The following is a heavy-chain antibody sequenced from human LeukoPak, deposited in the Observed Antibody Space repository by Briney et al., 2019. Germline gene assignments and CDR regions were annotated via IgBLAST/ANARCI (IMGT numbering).Heavy chain of an antibody. CDR1: GGTFSRLA. Sequence: SVKVACNASGGTFSRLAISWVRQAPGLGLEWMGRIVPSFGTTNYAQNFQGRVTIAADKSTSTAYMELSSLKSEDTAIYFCASPTSYLADTDIHFDFWGQGPLLSVFS. CDR3: ASPTSYLADTDIHFDF. J-gene: IGHJ4*02. D-gene: IGHD6-19*01. CDR2: IVPSFGTT. V-gene: IGHV1-69*06.